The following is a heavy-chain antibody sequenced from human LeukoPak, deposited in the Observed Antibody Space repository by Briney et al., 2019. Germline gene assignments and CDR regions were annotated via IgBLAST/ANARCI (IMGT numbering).Heavy chain of an antibody. V-gene: IGHV3-21*01. J-gene: IGHJ4*02. CDR1: GFTFSSYS. Sequence: GGSLRLSCAASGFTFSSYSMNWVRQAPGKGLEWVSSISSSSYIYYADSVKGRFTISRDNAKNSLYLQMNSLRAEDTAVYYCARTPYGDYRFDYWGQGTLVTVSS. D-gene: IGHD4-17*01. CDR2: ISSSSYI. CDR3: ARTPYGDYRFDY.